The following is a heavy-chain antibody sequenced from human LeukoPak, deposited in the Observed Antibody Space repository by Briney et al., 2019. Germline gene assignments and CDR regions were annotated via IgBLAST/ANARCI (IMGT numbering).Heavy chain of an antibody. CDR2: INPNSGGT. CDR1: GYTFTGYE. CDR3: ARTIAAAVNWFDP. V-gene: IGHV1-2*02. Sequence: ASVNLFCKASGYTFTGYEMHWVRHAPGQGLEWMGWINPNSGGTNYAQKFQGRVTMTRDTSISTAYMALSRLRSDDTAVYYCARTIAAAVNWFDPWGQGTLVTVSS. J-gene: IGHJ5*02. D-gene: IGHD6-13*01.